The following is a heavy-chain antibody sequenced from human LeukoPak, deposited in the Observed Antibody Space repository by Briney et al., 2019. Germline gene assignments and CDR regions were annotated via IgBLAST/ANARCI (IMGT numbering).Heavy chain of an antibody. J-gene: IGHJ6*02. CDR2: IYNSGST. V-gene: IGHV4-59*01. Sequence: SETLSLTCTVSGGSISSYYWSWIRQPPGKGLEWIGYIYNSGSTNYNPSLKSRVTISVDTSKNQFSLKLSSVTAADTAVYYCAGSSYGPGSYYYYYGMDVWGQGTTVTVSS. CDR1: GGSISSYY. D-gene: IGHD3-10*01. CDR3: AGSSYGPGSYYYYYGMDV.